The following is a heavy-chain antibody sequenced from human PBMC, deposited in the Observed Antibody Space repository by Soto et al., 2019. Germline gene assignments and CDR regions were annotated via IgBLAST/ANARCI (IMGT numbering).Heavy chain of an antibody. CDR3: AKVTFPGIDMNFDY. CDR2: ISGSGDRT. D-gene: IGHD3-16*01. Sequence: EVQLLESGGGLEQPGGSLRLSCAASGFTFSNYFMIWVRQSPGKGLEWVSGISGSGDRTEYADSVKGRFTISRDNYKKTLYLQMRSLRAEDTAVYYCAKVTFPGIDMNFDYWGHGTLVTVSS. V-gene: IGHV3-23*01. J-gene: IGHJ4*01. CDR1: GFTFSNYF.